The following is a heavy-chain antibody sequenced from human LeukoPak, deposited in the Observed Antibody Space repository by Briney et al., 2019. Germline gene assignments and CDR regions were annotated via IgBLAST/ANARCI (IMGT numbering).Heavy chain of an antibody. J-gene: IGHJ6*02. CDR2: INHSGST. CDR3: ARVPVYDYYGMDV. CDR1: GDSISGHY. V-gene: IGHV4-34*01. D-gene: IGHD2/OR15-2a*01. Sequence: PSETLSLTCTVSGDSISGHYWSWIRQPPGKGLEWIGEINHSGSTNYNPSLKSRVTISVDTSKNQFSLKLSSVTAADTAVYYCARVPVYDYYGMDVWGQGTTVTVSS.